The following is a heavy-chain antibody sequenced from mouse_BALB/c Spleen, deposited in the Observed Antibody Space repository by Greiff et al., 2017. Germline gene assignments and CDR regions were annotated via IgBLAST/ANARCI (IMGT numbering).Heavy chain of an antibody. CDR3: TIYYGNYYAMDY. Sequence: SGAELVKPGASVKLSCKASGYTFTSYYMYWVKQRPGQGLEWIGGINPSNGGTNFNEKFKSKATLTVDKSSSTAYMQLSSLTSEDSAVYYCTIYYGNYYAMDYWGQGTSVTVSS. CDR1: GYTFTSYY. V-gene: IGHV1S16*01. D-gene: IGHD2-1*01. J-gene: IGHJ4*01. CDR2: INPSNGGT.